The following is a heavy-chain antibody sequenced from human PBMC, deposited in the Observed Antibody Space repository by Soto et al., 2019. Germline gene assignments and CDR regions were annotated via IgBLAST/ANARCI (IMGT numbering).Heavy chain of an antibody. Sequence: ASVKVSCKASGYTFTSYDISWVRQAPGQGLEWMGWISAYNGNTNYAQKLQGRVTMTTDTSTSTAYMELRSLRSDDTAVYYCARDLDTAMVRWFDPWGQGTLVTVSS. V-gene: IGHV1-18*01. CDR2: ISAYNGNT. J-gene: IGHJ5*02. CDR3: ARDLDTAMVRWFDP. CDR1: GYTFTSYD. D-gene: IGHD5-18*01.